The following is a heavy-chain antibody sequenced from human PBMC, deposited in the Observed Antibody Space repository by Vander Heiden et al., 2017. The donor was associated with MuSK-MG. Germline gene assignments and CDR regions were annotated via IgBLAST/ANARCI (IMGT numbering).Heavy chain of an antibody. D-gene: IGHD4-4*01. CDR1: GFIFNDYG. CDR2: SNWNGDYT. Sequence: AASGFIFNDYGMSWVRQAPGKGLEWVSASNWNGDYTNYADSVKGRFTIARDNAKNSLYLQMNSLRAEDTALYYCARGLYSNYQSPFDYWGQGTLVTVSS. J-gene: IGHJ4*02. CDR3: ARGLYSNYQSPFDY. V-gene: IGHV3-20*04.